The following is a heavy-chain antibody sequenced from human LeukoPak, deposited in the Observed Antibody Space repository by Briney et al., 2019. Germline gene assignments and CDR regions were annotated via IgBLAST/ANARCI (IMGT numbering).Heavy chain of an antibody. CDR3: AALDPYCTNGVCSRLYMDV. V-gene: IGHV6-1*01. D-gene: IGHD2-8*01. CDR1: GDSVSSNSAA. CDR2: TYYRSKWYN. J-gene: IGHJ6*03. Sequence: SQTLSLTCAISGDSVSSNSAAWNWIRQSPSRGLEWLGRTYYRSKWYNDYAVSVKSRITINPDTSKNQFSLKLSSVTAADTAVYYCAALDPYCTNGVCSRLYMDVWGKGTTVTVSS.